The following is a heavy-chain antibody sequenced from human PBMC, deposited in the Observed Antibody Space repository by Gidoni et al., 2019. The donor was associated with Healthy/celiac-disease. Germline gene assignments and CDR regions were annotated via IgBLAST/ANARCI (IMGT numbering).Heavy chain of an antibody. CDR2: ISWDGGST. D-gene: IGHD6-13*01. Sequence: EVQLVASGGVVVQPGGSLRLSCAASGFTFADYTMHWVRQAPGKGLEWVSLISWDGGSTYYADSVKGRFTISRDNSKNSLYLQMNSLRTEDTALYYCAKVSTPIAAAGYDFDYWGQGTLVTVSS. CDR3: AKVSTPIAAAGYDFDY. CDR1: GFTFADYT. V-gene: IGHV3-43*01. J-gene: IGHJ4*02.